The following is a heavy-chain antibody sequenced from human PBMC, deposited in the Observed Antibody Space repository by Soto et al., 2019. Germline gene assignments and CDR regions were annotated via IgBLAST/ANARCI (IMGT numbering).Heavy chain of an antibody. J-gene: IGHJ5*02. V-gene: IGHV1-8*01. CDR2: VNPKSGST. CDR1: GYSFSNFD. CDR3: ARPYCDTTSCFTDWFDP. D-gene: IGHD2-2*02. Sequence: QVQLVQSGAEVKKPGASLKVSCKASGYSFSNFDINWVRQAAGQGPEWMGWVNPKSGSTDYAQKFRGRVTMTSNTSISTAYMELSALTSEDTAVYYCARPYCDTTSCFTDWFDPWGQGTLVTVSS.